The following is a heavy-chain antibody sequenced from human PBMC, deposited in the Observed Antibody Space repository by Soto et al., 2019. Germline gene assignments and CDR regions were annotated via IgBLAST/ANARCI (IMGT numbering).Heavy chain of an antibody. CDR1: GITFSTYG. Sequence: PGLSLRLSCAPCGITFSTYGMHWVRQAPGKGLERVAVISYDGGNKYYADSVKGRFTISRDNSKNTLFLQMNSLRAEDTAVYYCAKILGYCXSSSCSKDYYYYYGLDVWGLGTTVTVSS. V-gene: IGHV3-30*18. J-gene: IGHJ6*02. CDR2: ISYDGGNK. CDR3: AKILGYCXSSSCSKDYYYYYGLDV. D-gene: IGHD2-15*01.